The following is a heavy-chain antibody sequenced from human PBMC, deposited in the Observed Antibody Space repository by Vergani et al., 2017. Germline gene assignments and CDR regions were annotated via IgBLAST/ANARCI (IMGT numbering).Heavy chain of an antibody. V-gene: IGHV3-30*04. CDR1: GFTFSRYA. D-gene: IGHD3-22*01. Sequence: QVQLVESGGGVVQPGRSLTLSCAASGFTFSRYAMHWVRQAPGKGLEWVAVISYDGRKKYYADSVTGRCTITRDNSKNTLYLQMNSLRAEDTAVVYCARGGYFDSSGYVDYWGQGTLVTVSS. CDR3: ARGGYFDSSGYVDY. CDR2: ISYDGRKK. J-gene: IGHJ4*02.